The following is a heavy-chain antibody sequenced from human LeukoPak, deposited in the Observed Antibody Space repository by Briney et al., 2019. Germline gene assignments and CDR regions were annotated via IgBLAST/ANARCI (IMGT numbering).Heavy chain of an antibody. CDR3: ARHPGAYSSSWLRGYFDY. CDR2: IYTSGST. J-gene: IGHJ4*02. Sequence: SETLSLTCTVSGGSISSYYWSWIRQPAGKGLEWIGRIYTSGSTNYNPSLKSRVTISVDTSKNQFSLKLSSVTAADTAVYYCARHPGAYSSSWLRGYFDYWGQGTLVTVSS. V-gene: IGHV4-4*07. CDR1: GGSISSYY. D-gene: IGHD6-13*01.